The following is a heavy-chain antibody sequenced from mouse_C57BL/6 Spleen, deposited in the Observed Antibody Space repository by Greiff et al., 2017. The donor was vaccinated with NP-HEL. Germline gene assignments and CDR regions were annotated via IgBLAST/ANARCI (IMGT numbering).Heavy chain of an antibody. J-gene: IGHJ2*01. V-gene: IGHV1-50*01. CDR1: GYTFTSYW. CDR3: ARRGYGSPFDY. CDR2: IDPSDSYT. D-gene: IGHD1-1*01. Sequence: VQLQESGAELVKPGASVKLSCKASGYTFTSYWMQWVKQRPGQGLEWIGEIDPSDSYTNYNQKFKGKATLTVDTSSSTAYMQLSSLTSEDSAVYYCARRGYGSPFDYWGQGTTLTVSS.